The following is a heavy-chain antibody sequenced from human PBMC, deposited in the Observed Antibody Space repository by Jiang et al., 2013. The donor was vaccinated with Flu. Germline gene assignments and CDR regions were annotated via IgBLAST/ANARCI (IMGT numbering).Heavy chain of an antibody. Sequence: KPSETLSLTCTVSAGSISSSYWSWIRQPPGKGLEWIGHIYYSGTTNXNPPLKSRVTISVDTSKNQFSLKLTSVTAADTAMYYCARSIVPRTYYYFDSWGQGTLVTVSS. D-gene: IGHD2-2*01. CDR3: ARSIVPRTYYYFDS. CDR1: AGSISSSY. CDR2: IYYSGTT. J-gene: IGHJ4*02. V-gene: IGHV4-59*01.